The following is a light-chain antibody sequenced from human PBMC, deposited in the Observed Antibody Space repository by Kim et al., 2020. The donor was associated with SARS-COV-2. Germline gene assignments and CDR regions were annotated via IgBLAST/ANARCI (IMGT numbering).Light chain of an antibody. Sequence: LTQPPSVSKGLRQTATLTCTGNSNNVGDQGAAWLQQHQGHPPKLLSYRNNNRPSGISERFSASRSGNTASLTITGLQPDDEADYYCSAWDSSLRTVVFGGGTQLTVL. J-gene: IGLJ2*01. CDR1: SNNVGDQG. V-gene: IGLV10-54*04. CDR3: SAWDSSLRTVV. CDR2: RNN.